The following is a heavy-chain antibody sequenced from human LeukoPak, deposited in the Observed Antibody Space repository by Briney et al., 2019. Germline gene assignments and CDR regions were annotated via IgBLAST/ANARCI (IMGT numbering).Heavy chain of an antibody. D-gene: IGHD3-16*02. Sequence: GASVKVSCKASGYTFTDYYMHWVRQAPGQGLEWMGWINPDSGVTNYPQKFQGRVTMTRDTSSSTAYMELIRLRSDDTAVYYCARASTPHYVWGSYRLDYWGQGTLVAVSS. CDR1: GYTFTDYY. CDR2: INPDSGVT. CDR3: ARASTPHYVWGSYRLDY. J-gene: IGHJ4*02. V-gene: IGHV1-2*02.